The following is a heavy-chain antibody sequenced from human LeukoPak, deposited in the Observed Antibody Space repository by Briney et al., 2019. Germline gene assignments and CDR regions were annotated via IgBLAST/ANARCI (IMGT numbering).Heavy chain of an antibody. Sequence: SETLSLTCTVSGGSISSYYWSWIRQPPGKGLEWIGYIYYSGSTNYNPSLKSRVAISVDTSKNQFSLKLSSVTAADTAVYYCAREGSVAGMVYYFDYWGQGTLVTVSS. J-gene: IGHJ4*02. V-gene: IGHV4-59*01. CDR2: IYYSGST. D-gene: IGHD6-19*01. CDR1: GGSISSYY. CDR3: AREGSVAGMVYYFDY.